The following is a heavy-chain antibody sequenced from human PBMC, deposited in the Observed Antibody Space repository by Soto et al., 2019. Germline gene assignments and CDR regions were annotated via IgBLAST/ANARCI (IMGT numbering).Heavy chain of an antibody. CDR1: GFTFSSYS. J-gene: IGHJ6*03. V-gene: IGHV3-48*01. CDR3: ASRTGTTRYYYYYMDV. Sequence: GGSLRLSCAASGFTFSSYSMNWVRQAPGKGLEWVSYISSSSSTIYYEDSVKGRFTISRDNAKNSLYLQMNSLRAEDTAVYYCASRTGTTRYYYYYMDVWGKGTTVTVSS. CDR2: ISSSSSTI. D-gene: IGHD1-7*01.